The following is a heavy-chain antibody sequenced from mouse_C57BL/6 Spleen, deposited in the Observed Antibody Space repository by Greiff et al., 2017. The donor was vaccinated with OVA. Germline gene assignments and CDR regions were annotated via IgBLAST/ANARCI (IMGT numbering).Heavy chain of an antibody. CDR2: INYDGSST. CDR3: ARVYYYGSRGGLYFDV. CDR1: GFTFSDYY. Sequence: EVMLVESEGGLVQPGSSMKLSCTASGFTFSDYYMAWVRQVPEKGLEWVANINYDGSSTYYLDSLKSRFIISRDNAKNILYLQMSSLKSEDTATYYCARVYYYGSRGGLYFDVWGTGTTVTVSS. J-gene: IGHJ1*03. V-gene: IGHV5-16*01. D-gene: IGHD1-1*01.